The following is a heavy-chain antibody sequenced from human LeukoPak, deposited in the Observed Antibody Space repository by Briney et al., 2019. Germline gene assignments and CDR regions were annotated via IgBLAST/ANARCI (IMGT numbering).Heavy chain of an antibody. CDR3: ARDTGDYFGSGSYYPD. CDR1: GYTFVAYY. Sequence: ASVKVSCKASGYTFVAYYIHWVRQAPGQGLEWMGWVDPNSDGTNYAQKFQGRVTMTRDTSINTAYMELSSLRSDDTAMYYCARDTGDYFGSGSYYPDWGQGTLVTVSS. D-gene: IGHD3-10*01. J-gene: IGHJ4*02. CDR2: VDPNSDGT. V-gene: IGHV1-2*02.